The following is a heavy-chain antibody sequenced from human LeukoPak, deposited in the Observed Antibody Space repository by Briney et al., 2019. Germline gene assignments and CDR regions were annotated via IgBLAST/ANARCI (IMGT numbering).Heavy chain of an antibody. CDR2: MNPNSGNT. V-gene: IGHV1-8*03. CDR3: ARGPAARRGHWFDP. J-gene: IGHJ5*02. Sequence: ASVKVSCKASGYTFTSYDINWVRQATGQGLEWMGWMNPNSGNTGCAQKFQGRVTITRNTSISTAYMELSSLRSEDTAVYYCARGPAARRGHWFDPWGQGTLVTVSS. D-gene: IGHD2-2*01. CDR1: GYTFTSYD.